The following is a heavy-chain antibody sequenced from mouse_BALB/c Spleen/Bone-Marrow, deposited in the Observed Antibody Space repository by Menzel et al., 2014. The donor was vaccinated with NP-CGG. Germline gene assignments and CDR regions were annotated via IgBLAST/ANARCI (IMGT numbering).Heavy chain of an antibody. V-gene: IGHV5-6-2*01. CDR2: INTNGGNT. D-gene: IGHD2-2*01. Sequence: EVKLVESGGGLVKLGGSLKLSCAASGFTFSNYYMSWVRQTPEKRLELVAAINTNGGNTFYPDTVKGRFTISRDNAKNTLYLQMSSLKSEDSALYYCARHRQWLSPFDYWGQGTTLTVSS. J-gene: IGHJ2*01. CDR3: ARHRQWLSPFDY. CDR1: GFTFSNYY.